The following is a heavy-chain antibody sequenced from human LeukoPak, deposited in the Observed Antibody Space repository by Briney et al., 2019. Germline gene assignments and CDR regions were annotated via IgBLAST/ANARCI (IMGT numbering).Heavy chain of an antibody. CDR3: ARDGHYYYYMDV. CDR1: GFTVSSNY. CDR2: IYSGGST. Sequence: PGGSLRLSCAASGFTVSSNYMSWVRQAPGKGLEWVSVIYSGGSTCYADSVKGRFTISRDNSKNTLYLQMNSLRAEDTAVYYCARDGHYYYYMDVWGKGTTVTVPS. J-gene: IGHJ6*03. V-gene: IGHV3-66*02.